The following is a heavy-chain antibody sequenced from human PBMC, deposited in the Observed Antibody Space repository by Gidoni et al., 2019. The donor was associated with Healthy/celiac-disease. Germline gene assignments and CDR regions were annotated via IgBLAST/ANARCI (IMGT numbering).Heavy chain of an antibody. Sequence: QVQLVQSGAEVKKPGSSVKVSCKASGGTFSSYAISWGRQAPGQGLEWMGGIIPIFGTANYAQKCQGRVTITADKSTSTAYMELSSLRSEDTAVYYCARHEPYGGQEGAFDIWGQGTMVTVSS. CDR3: ARHEPYGGQEGAFDI. CDR2: IIPIFGTA. D-gene: IGHD4-17*01. J-gene: IGHJ3*02. CDR1: GGTFSSYA. V-gene: IGHV1-69*06.